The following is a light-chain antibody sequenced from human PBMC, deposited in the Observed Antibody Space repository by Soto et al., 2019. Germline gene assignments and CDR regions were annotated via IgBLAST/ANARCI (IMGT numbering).Light chain of an antibody. CDR3: AAWDDSLKGYV. CDR2: SNF. J-gene: IGLJ1*01. CDR1: SSNIGDNT. V-gene: IGLV1-44*01. Sequence: QSVLSQPPSASGTPGQRVTVSCSGSSSNIGDNTVSWYQQVPGTTPKLLVYSNFQRPSGVPDRFSGSKSGTAASLAISGLQSEDEADYYCAAWDDSLKGYVFGTGTKVTVL.